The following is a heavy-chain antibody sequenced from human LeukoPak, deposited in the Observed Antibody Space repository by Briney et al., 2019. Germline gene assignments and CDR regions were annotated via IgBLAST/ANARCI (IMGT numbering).Heavy chain of an antibody. CDR3: TTGSRRYYLDY. CDR2: IKSKTDGGTT. Sequence: GGSLRLSCAASGFTFSNAWMSWVRQAPGRGLEWVGRIKSKTDGGTTDYAAPVKGRFTISRDDSKNTLYLQMNSLKTEDTAVYYCTTGSRRYYLDYWGQGTLVTVYS. CDR1: GFTFSNAW. J-gene: IGHJ4*02. V-gene: IGHV3-15*01. D-gene: IGHD1-26*01.